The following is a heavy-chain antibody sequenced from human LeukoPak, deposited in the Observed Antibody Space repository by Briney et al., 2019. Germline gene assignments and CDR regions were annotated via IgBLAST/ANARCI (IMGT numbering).Heavy chain of an antibody. CDR1: GGSISSYY. Sequence: SETLSLTCTVSGGSISSYYWSWIRQPPGKGLEWIGYIYYSGSTNYNPSLKSRVTISVDTSKNQFSPKLSSVTAADTAVYYCARVKYYDFWSGYYNYYYYMDVWGKGTTVTVSS. CDR3: ARVKYYDFWSGYYNYYYYMDV. CDR2: IYYSGST. D-gene: IGHD3-3*01. V-gene: IGHV4-59*01. J-gene: IGHJ6*03.